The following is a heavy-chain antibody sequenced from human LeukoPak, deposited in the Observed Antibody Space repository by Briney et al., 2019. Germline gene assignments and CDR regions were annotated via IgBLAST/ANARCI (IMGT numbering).Heavy chain of an antibody. D-gene: IGHD3-3*01. Sequence: ASVTVSCKASGGTFSSYALSWVRQAPGQGLEWMGGIIPIFGTVNYAQKFQGRVTNTTDESTSTAYMELSSLRSEDTAVYYCARADYDFWHYMDVWGKGTTVTVSS. CDR1: GGTFSSYA. J-gene: IGHJ6*03. CDR3: ARADYDFWHYMDV. V-gene: IGHV1-69*05. CDR2: IIPIFGTV.